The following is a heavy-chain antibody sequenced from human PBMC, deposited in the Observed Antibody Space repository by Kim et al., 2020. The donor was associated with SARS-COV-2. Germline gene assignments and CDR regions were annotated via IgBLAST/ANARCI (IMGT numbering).Heavy chain of an antibody. CDR1: GFTFSSYG. D-gene: IGHD3-3*01. Sequence: GGSLRLSCAASGFTFSSYGMHWVRQAPGKGLEWVAVISYDGSNKYYADSVKGRFTISRDNSKNTLYLQMNSLRAEDTAVYYCAKGRITIFGDNWFDPWG. CDR2: ISYDGSNK. CDR3: AKGRITIFGDNWFDP. J-gene: IGHJ5*02. V-gene: IGHV3-30*18.